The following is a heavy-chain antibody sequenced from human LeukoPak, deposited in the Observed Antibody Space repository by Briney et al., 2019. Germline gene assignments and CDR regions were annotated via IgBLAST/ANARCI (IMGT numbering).Heavy chain of an antibody. CDR2: INYSSSTK. Sequence: GGSLRLSCVVSGFSFSSYSMNWVRQAPGKGLEWVSYINYSSSTKYYADSVKGRFTISRGNAKNSLYLQMNSLRAEDTAVYYCASDYTYYMDVWGKGTTVTVSS. V-gene: IGHV3-48*04. J-gene: IGHJ6*03. CDR1: GFSFSSYS. CDR3: ASDYTYYMDV.